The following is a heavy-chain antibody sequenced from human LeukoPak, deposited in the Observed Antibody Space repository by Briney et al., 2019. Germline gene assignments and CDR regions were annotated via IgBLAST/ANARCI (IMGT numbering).Heavy chain of an antibody. Sequence: PSETLSLTCTVSGGPISSYYWSWIRQPPGKGLEWIGYIYYSGSTNYNPSLKSRVTMSVDTSKNQFSLKLSSVTAADTAVYYCARGLYYYSRGWFDPWGQGTQVAVSS. CDR1: GGPISSYY. V-gene: IGHV4-59*12. CDR2: IYYSGST. J-gene: IGHJ5*02. D-gene: IGHD3-22*01. CDR3: ARGLYYYSRGWFDP.